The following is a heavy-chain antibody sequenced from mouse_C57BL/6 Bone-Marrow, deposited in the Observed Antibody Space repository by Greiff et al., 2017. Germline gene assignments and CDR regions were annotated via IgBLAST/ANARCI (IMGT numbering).Heavy chain of an antibody. CDR1: GFSLTSYG. Sequence: VKLQESGPGLVAPSQSLSITCTVSGFSLTSYGVDWVRQPPGKGLEWLGVIWGGGSTNYNSALMSRLSISKDNSTSHVFLKMNSLQTDDTAMDYCARKAYPYAMDYWGQGTSVTVSS. CDR2: IWGGGST. J-gene: IGHJ4*01. CDR3: ARKAYPYAMDY. D-gene: IGHD2-10*01. V-gene: IGHV2-9*01.